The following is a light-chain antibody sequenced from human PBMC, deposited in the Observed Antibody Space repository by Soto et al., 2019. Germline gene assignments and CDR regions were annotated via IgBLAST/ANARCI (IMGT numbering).Light chain of an antibody. CDR1: SSDVGGYNY. J-gene: IGLJ2*01. CDR2: EVY. V-gene: IGLV2-8*01. Sequence: QSVPTQPPSASGSPGQSVTFSCTGTSSDVGGYNYVSWYQQYPGKAPKLMIYEVYKRHSGVPDRFSGSKSGNTASLTVSGLQPEDAADYYCSAYAGSSTWVFGGGTKLTVL. CDR3: SAYAGSSTWV.